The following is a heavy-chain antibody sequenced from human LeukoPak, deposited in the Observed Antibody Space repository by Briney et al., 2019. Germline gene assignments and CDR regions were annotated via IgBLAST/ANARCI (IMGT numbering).Heavy chain of an antibody. J-gene: IGHJ5*02. D-gene: IGHD6-13*01. CDR3: AGCSTIIAAAGRDNWFDP. V-gene: IGHV1-18*01. Sequence: GASVKVSCKASGYTFTSYGISWVRQAPGQGLEWMGWISAYNGNTNYAQKLQGRVTMTTDTSTSTAYMELRSLRSDDTAVYYCAGCSTIIAAAGRDNWFDPWGQGTLVTVSS. CDR2: ISAYNGNT. CDR1: GYTFTSYG.